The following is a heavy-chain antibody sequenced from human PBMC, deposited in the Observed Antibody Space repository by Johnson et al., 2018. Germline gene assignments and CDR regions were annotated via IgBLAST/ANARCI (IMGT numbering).Heavy chain of an antibody. CDR3: ARISGYWSGGSCYGNYYDMDV. Sequence: QVQLVESGGGVVQPGRSLRLSCAASGFTFSNYGMHWVRQAPGKGLEWVAVIWYDGSNKYYADSVKGRFTISRENGKNSLYLQMNSLRAGDTAVYYCARISGYWSGGSCYGNYYDMDVWGKGTTVTVSS. J-gene: IGHJ6*03. D-gene: IGHD2-15*01. CDR1: GFTFSNYG. V-gene: IGHV3-33*01. CDR2: IWYDGSNK.